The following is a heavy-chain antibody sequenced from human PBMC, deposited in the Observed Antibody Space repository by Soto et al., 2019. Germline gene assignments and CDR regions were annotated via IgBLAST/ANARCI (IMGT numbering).Heavy chain of an antibody. CDR1: GFTFSSYA. J-gene: IGHJ4*02. CDR2: ISYDGSNE. V-gene: IGHV3-30-3*01. Sequence: GGSLRLSCAASGFTFSSYAMHWVRQAPGKGLEWVAVISYDGSNEYYADSVKGRFTISRDNSKNTLYLQMNSLRAEDTAVYYCARDGGYGSGSFGYWGQGTLVTSPQ. D-gene: IGHD3-10*01. CDR3: ARDGGYGSGSFGY.